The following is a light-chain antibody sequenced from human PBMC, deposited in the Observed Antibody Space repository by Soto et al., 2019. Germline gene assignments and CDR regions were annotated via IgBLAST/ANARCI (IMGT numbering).Light chain of an antibody. CDR2: GAS. V-gene: IGKV3-15*01. CDR3: QQYNSRPTYT. Sequence: EIVMTQSPATLSVPPGERATLSCRASQSVSSNLAWYQHKPGQAPRLLIYGASTRATGIPARFSGSGSGTEFTLTISSLQSEDFAVYYCQQYNSRPTYTFGQGTKLEVK. J-gene: IGKJ2*01. CDR1: QSVSSN.